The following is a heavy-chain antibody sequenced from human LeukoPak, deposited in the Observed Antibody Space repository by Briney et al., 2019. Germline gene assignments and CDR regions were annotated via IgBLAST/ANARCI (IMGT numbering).Heavy chain of an antibody. CDR3: ARFPAMANYYYYYMDV. J-gene: IGHJ6*03. CDR1: GYTFTSYG. V-gene: IGHV1-18*01. Sequence: ASVKVSCKASGYTFTSYGISWVRQAPGQGLEWMGWISAYNGNTNYAQKLQGRVTMTTDTSTSTAYMELRSLRSDDTAVYYCARFPAMANYYYYYMDVWGKGNPGHRLL. CDR2: ISAYNGNT. D-gene: IGHD5-18*01.